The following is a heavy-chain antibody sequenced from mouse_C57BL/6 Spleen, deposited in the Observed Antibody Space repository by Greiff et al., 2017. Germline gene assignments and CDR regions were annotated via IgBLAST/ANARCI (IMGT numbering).Heavy chain of an antibody. V-gene: IGHV7-3*01. CDR2: IRNKANGYTT. Sequence: EVKLVESGGGLVQPGGSLSLSCAASGFTFTDHYMSWVRQPPGKALEWLGFIRNKANGYTTEYSATVQGRFTISRDNSHSNLYLQMNALRAEDSATYYCARLYGNYVGYFDVWGTGTTVTVAS. CDR1: GFTFTDHY. CDR3: ARLYGNYVGYFDV. D-gene: IGHD2-1*01. J-gene: IGHJ1*03.